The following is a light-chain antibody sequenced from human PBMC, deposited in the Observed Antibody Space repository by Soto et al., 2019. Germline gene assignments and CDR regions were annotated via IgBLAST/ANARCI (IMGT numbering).Light chain of an antibody. CDR1: QSVSGN. J-gene: IGKJ1*01. CDR2: GAS. Sequence: MTQFPARLPVPLRERATLSCRASQSVSGNLAWYQHKPSQAPRLLNYGASSRATGIPARFSGSGSGKEFTLTISILQSDDLTVYCRQQNNNRALTFGEGTKVDI. CDR3: QQNNNRALT. V-gene: IGKV3-15*01.